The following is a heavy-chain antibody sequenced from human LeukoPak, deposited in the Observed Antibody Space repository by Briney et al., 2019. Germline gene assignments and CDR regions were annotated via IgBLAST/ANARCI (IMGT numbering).Heavy chain of an antibody. CDR2: ISSSSGYV. CDR1: GFTFSSYS. V-gene: IGHV3-21*01. CDR3: AKDGAPYCSGATCYSAADY. J-gene: IGHJ4*02. D-gene: IGHD2-15*01. Sequence: PGGSLRLSCAASGFTFSSYSMNWVRQAPGKGQEWVSSISSSSGYVYYADSVKDRFTISRNNTRNSLYLQMNSLRAEDTAVYYCAKDGAPYCSGATCYSAADYWGQGTLVTVSS.